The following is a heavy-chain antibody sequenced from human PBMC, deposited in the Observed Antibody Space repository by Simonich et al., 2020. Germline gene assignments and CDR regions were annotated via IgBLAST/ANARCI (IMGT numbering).Heavy chain of an antibody. D-gene: IGHD3-10*01. J-gene: IGHJ4*02. CDR3: ARDTSCDGSGSYYFDY. Sequence: GGGLVKPGGSLRLSCAASGFAFSSYSRNGVRQAPGKGLEWVSSISSSSSYIYYADFVKGRFTISRDNARNSLYLQMNSLRAEDTAVYYCARDTSCDGSGSYYFDYWGQGTLVTVSS. V-gene: IGHV3-21*01. CDR1: GFAFSSYS. CDR2: ISSSSSYI.